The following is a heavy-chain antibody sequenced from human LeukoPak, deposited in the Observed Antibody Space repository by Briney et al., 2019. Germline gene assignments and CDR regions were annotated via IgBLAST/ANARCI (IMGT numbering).Heavy chain of an antibody. J-gene: IGHJ4*02. Sequence: GGSLRLSCAASGFTFSIYWMTWVRQAPGKGLEWVANIKQDGSEKYYEDAVKGRFTIPRGNAKNSLYLQMSSLRAEDTAVYYCARGSPYFYGTDLDYWGQGTLVTVSS. V-gene: IGHV3-7*01. D-gene: IGHD3-10*01. CDR2: IKQDGSEK. CDR3: ARGSPYFYGTDLDY. CDR1: GFTFSIYW.